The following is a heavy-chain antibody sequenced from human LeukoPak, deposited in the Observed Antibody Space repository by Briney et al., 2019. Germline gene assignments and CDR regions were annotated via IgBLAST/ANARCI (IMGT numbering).Heavy chain of an antibody. CDR2: IRSKANSYAT. CDR3: TRPEHLKPPV. V-gene: IGHV3-73*01. J-gene: IGHJ6*04. Sequence: GGSLRLFCAASGFPFSGSTMHWVRQASGKGLEWVGRIRSKANSYATAYAASVKGRVTISRDDSKNTAYLQMNSLKTEDTAVYYCTRPEHLKPPVWGKGTTVIVSA. CDR1: GFPFSGST. D-gene: IGHD1-14*01.